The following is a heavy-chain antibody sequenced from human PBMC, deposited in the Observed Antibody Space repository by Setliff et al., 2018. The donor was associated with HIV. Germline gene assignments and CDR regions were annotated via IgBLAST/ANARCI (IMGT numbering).Heavy chain of an antibody. CDR3: ARDIGTVWHNWFDP. Sequence: ASVKVSCKASGYTFTSYAMNWVRQAPGQRLEWMGWINANKGNTKYSQKFQGRVTITWDTSASAAYMELSSLRSEDTAVYYCARDIGTVWHNWFDPWGQGTLVTVSS. J-gene: IGHJ5*02. V-gene: IGHV1-3*01. CDR2: INANKGNT. CDR1: GYTFTSYA. D-gene: IGHD3-16*02.